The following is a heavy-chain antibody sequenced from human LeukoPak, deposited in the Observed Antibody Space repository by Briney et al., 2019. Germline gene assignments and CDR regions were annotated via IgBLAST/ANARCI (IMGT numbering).Heavy chain of an antibody. CDR1: AGSISRSGYY. D-gene: IGHD6-13*01. J-gene: IGHJ5*02. CDR2: IAYSGST. Sequence: PSETLSLTCIVSAGSISRSGYYWGWIRQPPGKGLEWIGTIAYSGSTWYNPSLRSRVTISVDTSKNQFSLKLTAVTAADTAVYYCASDLIAAGGSTLGSWGQGTLGTVSS. CDR3: ASDLIAAGGSTLGS. V-gene: IGHV4-39*01.